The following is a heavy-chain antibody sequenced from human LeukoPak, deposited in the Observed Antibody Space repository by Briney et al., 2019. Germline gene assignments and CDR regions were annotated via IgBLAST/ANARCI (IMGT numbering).Heavy chain of an antibody. J-gene: IGHJ6*03. CDR2: ISYDGSNK. D-gene: IGHD2-2*02. CDR1: GFTFSSYA. V-gene: IGHV3-30-3*01. CDR3: ARAGQPAAIRYYHYYYMDV. Sequence: VRSLRLSCAASGFTFSSYAMHWVRQAPGKGLEWVAVISYDGSNKYYADSVKGRFTISRDNSKNTLYLQMNSLRAEDTAVYYCARAGQPAAIRYYHYYYMDVWGKGTTVTVSS.